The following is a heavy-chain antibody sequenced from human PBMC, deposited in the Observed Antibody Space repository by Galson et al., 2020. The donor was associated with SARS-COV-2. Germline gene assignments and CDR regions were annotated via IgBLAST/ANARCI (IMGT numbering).Heavy chain of an antibody. CDR3: ARGGSRPVMVFDYYYFYMDV. Sequence: TLSLTCAVYGGSFSDYSWTWVRQPPGKGLEWIGEISHSGSTNYSPSLKSRVFMSVDTSKNQFSLKLRSVTAADTAVYYCARGGSRPVMVFDYYYFYMDVWGKGTTVTVSS. V-gene: IGHV4-34*01. J-gene: IGHJ6*03. CDR1: GGSFSDYS. CDR2: ISHSGST. D-gene: IGHD2-8*01.